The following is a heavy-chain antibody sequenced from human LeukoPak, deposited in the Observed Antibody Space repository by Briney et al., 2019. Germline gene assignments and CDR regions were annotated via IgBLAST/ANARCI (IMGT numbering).Heavy chain of an antibody. Sequence: GGSLRLSCAASGFPFTSSWMSWVRLPPGKGLEWVANIKQDGSEEYYVDSVKGRFTISRDNAKNSLYLQMSSLRAEDTAVYYCARDSYGKTDYWGLGTLVTVSS. D-gene: IGHD5-18*01. J-gene: IGHJ4*02. CDR2: IKQDGSEE. CDR1: GFPFTSSW. CDR3: ARDSYGKTDY. V-gene: IGHV3-7*04.